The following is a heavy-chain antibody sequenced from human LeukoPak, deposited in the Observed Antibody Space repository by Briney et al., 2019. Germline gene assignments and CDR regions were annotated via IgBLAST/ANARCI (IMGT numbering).Heavy chain of an antibody. CDR3: ARELYYYDSSGYYGSHYYCYMDV. V-gene: IGHV4-39*02. CDR1: GGSISSSSYY. Sequence: SETLSLTCTVSGGSISSSSYYWGWIRQPPGKGLEWIGSIYYSGSTYYNPSLKSRVTISVDTSKNQFSLKLSSVTAADTAVYYCARELYYYDSSGYYGSHYYCYMDVWGKGTTVTISS. CDR2: IYYSGST. D-gene: IGHD3-22*01. J-gene: IGHJ6*03.